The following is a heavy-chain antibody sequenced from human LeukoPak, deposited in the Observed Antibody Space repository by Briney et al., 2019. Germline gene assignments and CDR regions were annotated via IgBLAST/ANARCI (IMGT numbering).Heavy chain of an antibody. V-gene: IGHV3-30*02. Sequence: GGSLRLSCAASGFTFSSYGMHWVRQAPGKGLEWVAFIRYDGSNKYYADSVKGRFTISRDNSKNTLYLQMNSLRAEDTAVYYCAKDREYYYDSSGYYSLDYWGQGTLVTVSS. D-gene: IGHD3-22*01. CDR3: AKDREYYYDSSGYYSLDY. CDR2: IRYDGSNK. CDR1: GFTFSSYG. J-gene: IGHJ4*02.